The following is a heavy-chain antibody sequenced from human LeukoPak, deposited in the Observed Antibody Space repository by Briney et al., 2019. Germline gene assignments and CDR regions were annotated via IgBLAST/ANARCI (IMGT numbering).Heavy chain of an antibody. Sequence: SETLSLTCTVSGGSISSTRYYWGWIRQPAGKGLEWIGRIYTSGSTNYDPSLKSRVTISVDTSKNQFSLKLSSVTAADTAVYYCASEPLSVARYFDLWGRGTLVTVSS. CDR1: GGSISSTRYY. V-gene: IGHV4-61*02. J-gene: IGHJ2*01. CDR3: ASEPLSVARYFDL. D-gene: IGHD2-15*01. CDR2: IYTSGST.